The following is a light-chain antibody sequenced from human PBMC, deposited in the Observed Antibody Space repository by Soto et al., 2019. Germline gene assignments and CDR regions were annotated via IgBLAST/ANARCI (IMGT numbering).Light chain of an antibody. CDR3: QQHINWPLT. J-gene: IGKJ4*01. CDR1: QSVSSN. CDR2: DAS. Sequence: EIVMTQSPATLSVSPGERATLSCRASQSVSSNLAWYQQKPGQAPRLLLYDASYGATDVPARFSGSGSGTEFTLTINSLQSEDFALYYCQQHINWPLTFGGGTKVDIK. V-gene: IGKV3D-15*01.